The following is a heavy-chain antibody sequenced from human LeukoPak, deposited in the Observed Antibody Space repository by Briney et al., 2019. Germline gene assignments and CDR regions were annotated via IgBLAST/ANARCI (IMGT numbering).Heavy chain of an antibody. Sequence: ASVTVSCKASGYTFTGYYMHWVRQAPGQGLEWMGWINPNSGGTNYAQKFQGRVTMTRDTSISTAYMELSRLRSDDTAVYYCARDAYYYGSGMVGGDYYMDVWGKGTTVTVSS. CDR3: ARDAYYYGSGMVGGDYYMDV. D-gene: IGHD3-10*01. J-gene: IGHJ6*03. V-gene: IGHV1-2*02. CDR1: GYTFTGYY. CDR2: INPNSGGT.